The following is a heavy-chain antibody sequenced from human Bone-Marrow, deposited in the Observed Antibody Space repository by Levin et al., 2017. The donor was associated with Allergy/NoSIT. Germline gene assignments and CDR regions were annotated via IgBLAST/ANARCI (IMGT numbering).Heavy chain of an antibody. J-gene: IGHJ6*02. D-gene: IGHD3-3*01. Sequence: GGSLRLSCAVSGLTVSINHMSWVRQTPGKGLEWISVVYSDGRTYYADSVKGRFTISRDNSKNTVYLQMNSLRAEDTAVYYCARDRIRITIFGVVEYYYGMDVWGQGTTVTVSS. CDR1: GLTVSINH. CDR2: VYSDGRT. CDR3: ARDRIRITIFGVVEYYYGMDV. V-gene: IGHV3-66*01.